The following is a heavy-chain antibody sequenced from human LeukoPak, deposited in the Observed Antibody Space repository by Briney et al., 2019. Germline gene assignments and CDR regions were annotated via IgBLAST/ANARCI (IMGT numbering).Heavy chain of an antibody. CDR2: IRPDGSDK. CDR3: DATAGYFDY. J-gene: IGHJ4*02. V-gene: IGHV3-30*02. D-gene: IGHD6-13*01. CDR1: GFTFSNFG. Sequence: GGSLRLSCAASGFTFSNFGMHWVRQAPGMGLEWVAFIRPDGSDKYYADSVKGRFTISRDNSKNTVYLQMNSLRIGDTAVYYCDATAGYFDYWGQGTLLTVSS.